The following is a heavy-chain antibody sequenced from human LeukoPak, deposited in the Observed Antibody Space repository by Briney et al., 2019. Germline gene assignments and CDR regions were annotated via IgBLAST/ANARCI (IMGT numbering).Heavy chain of an antibody. CDR1: GYTFTSYG. Sequence: ASMKVSCKASGYTFTSYGISWVRQTPGQGLEWMGWISAYNGNTNYAQKLQGRVTMTTDTSTSTAYMELRSLRSDDTAVYYCARGEGAVAPSAFDIWGQGTMVTVSS. CDR2: ISAYNGNT. CDR3: ARGEGAVAPSAFDI. D-gene: IGHD6-19*01. V-gene: IGHV1-18*04. J-gene: IGHJ3*02.